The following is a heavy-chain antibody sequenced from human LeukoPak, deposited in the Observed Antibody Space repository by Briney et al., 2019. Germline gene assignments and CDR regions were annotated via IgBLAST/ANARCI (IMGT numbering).Heavy chain of an antibody. D-gene: IGHD5-18*01. J-gene: IGHJ4*02. CDR1: GGSISSGDYY. CDR3: ARGKTAMVTDY. CDR2: IYYSGST. V-gene: IGHV4-30-4*01. Sequence: KPSETLSLTCTVSGGSISSGDYYWSWIRQPPGKGLEWIEYIYYSGSTYYNPSLKSRVTISVDTSKNQFSLKLSSVTAADTAVYYCARGKTAMVTDYWGQGTLVTVSS.